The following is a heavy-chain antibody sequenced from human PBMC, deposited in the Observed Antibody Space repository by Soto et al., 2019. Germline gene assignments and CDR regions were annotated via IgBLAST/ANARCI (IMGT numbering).Heavy chain of an antibody. CDR3: ARGPSGDKVDS. CDR2: IYDGGRT. D-gene: IGHD7-27*01. CDR1: GGCISTVDYW. V-gene: IGHV4-30-4*01. J-gene: IGHJ4*02. Sequence: QVQLQESGPGLVKPGQTLSLTCTVSGGCISTVDYWWSWIRQSPDMGLEWIGHIYDGGRTYNNPSLESRVTMSVDTSKSQLSLTLSSVSAADTAVYYCARGPSGDKVDSWGQGTLVTVSS.